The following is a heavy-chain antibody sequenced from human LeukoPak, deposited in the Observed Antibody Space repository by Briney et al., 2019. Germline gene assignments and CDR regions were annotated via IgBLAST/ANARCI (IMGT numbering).Heavy chain of an antibody. D-gene: IGHD6-13*01. CDR2: ITGNCGYS. CDR3: AKPPEYSSSWCFDY. Sequence: GGPLRLSCAASVFTFSSYAMTWVRQAPGKGLEWVSTITGNCGYSYYADSLKGRFTISRDNSKNTLYLQTNSMRAEDTAVYYCAKPPEYSSSWCFDYWGQGALVTVSS. J-gene: IGHJ4*02. CDR1: VFTFSSYA. V-gene: IGHV3-23*01.